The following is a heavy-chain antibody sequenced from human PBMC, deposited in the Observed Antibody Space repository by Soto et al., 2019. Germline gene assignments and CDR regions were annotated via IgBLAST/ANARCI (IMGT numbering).Heavy chain of an antibody. CDR3: ARDKPGGIAARYYGMDV. D-gene: IGHD6-6*01. V-gene: IGHV3-33*01. CDR1: GFTVSSYG. Sequence: LSCAASGFTVSSYGMHLVRQAPGKGLEWVAVIWYDGSNKYYADSVKGRFTISRDNSKNTLYLQMNSLRAEDTAVYYCARDKPGGIAARYYGMDVWGQGTTVTVSS. CDR2: IWYDGSNK. J-gene: IGHJ6*02.